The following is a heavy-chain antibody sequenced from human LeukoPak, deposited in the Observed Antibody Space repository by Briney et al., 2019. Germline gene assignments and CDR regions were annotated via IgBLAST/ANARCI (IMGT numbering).Heavy chain of an antibody. CDR2: ISYDGSNK. CDR3: ARGGPYYYDSSGYYYLDY. D-gene: IGHD3-22*01. CDR1: GFTFSSYG. V-gene: IGHV3-30*03. J-gene: IGHJ4*02. Sequence: PGGSLRLSCAASGFTFSSYGMHWVRQAPGKGLEWVAVISYDGSNKYYADSVKGRFTISRDNSKNTLYLQMNSLRAEDTAVYYCARGGPYYYDSSGYYYLDYWGQGTLVTVSS.